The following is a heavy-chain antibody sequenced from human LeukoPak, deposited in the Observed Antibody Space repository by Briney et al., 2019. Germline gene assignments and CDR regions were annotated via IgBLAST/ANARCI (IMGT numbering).Heavy chain of an antibody. CDR3: ARVKLLYGYNH. V-gene: IGHV4-39*07. CDR2: IYYSGST. Sequence: SETLSLTCTVSGGSISSSSYYWGWIRQPPGKGLEWIGSIYYSGSTYYNPSLKSRVTISVDTSKNQFSLKLSSVTAADTAVYYCARVKLLYGYNHWGQGTLVTVSS. CDR1: GGSISSSSYY. J-gene: IGHJ4*02. D-gene: IGHD5-24*01.